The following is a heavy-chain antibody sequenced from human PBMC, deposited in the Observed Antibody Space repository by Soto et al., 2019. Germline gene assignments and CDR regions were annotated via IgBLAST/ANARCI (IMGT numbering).Heavy chain of an antibody. CDR2: IDWNDDR. CDR1: GFSLSTTGMC. D-gene: IGHD6-19*01. J-gene: IGHJ4*01. V-gene: IGHV2-70*01. CDR3: ARLVAVPGLGHDY. Sequence: SGPTLVNPTETLTLTCTLSGFSLSTTGMCVSWIRQPPGKALEWLALIDWNDDRYYSTSLRTRLSISKDASKNQVVPTMANLDHMDTATYYCARLVAVPGLGHDYWGHGTLVTVSS.